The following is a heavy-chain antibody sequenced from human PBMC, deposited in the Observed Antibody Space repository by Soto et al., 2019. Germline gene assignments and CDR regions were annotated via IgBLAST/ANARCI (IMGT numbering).Heavy chain of an antibody. Sequence: GASVKVSCEASGYTFTSYAMHWVRQAPGQRLEWMGGIIPIFGTADYAQKFQGRVTITADESTSTAYMELSSLRSEDTAVYYCALHYGSGSDYYYYGMDVWGQGTTVTAP. CDR3: ALHYGSGSDYYYYGMDV. V-gene: IGHV1-69*13. J-gene: IGHJ6*02. CDR1: GYTFTSYA. CDR2: IIPIFGTA. D-gene: IGHD3-10*01.